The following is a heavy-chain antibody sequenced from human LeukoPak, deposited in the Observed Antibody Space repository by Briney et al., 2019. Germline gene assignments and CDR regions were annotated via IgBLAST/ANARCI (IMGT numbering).Heavy chain of an antibody. J-gene: IGHJ4*02. V-gene: IGHV4-39*01. CDR3: ARRDSAYGARLDY. CDR2: INYSGST. Sequence: KPSETLSLTCTVSGGSISSGSSSWGRVRQPPGKGLEWIGNINYSGSTYYNPSLKSRVTISVDTSKSQFSLKLSSVTAADTAVYYCARRDSAYGARLDYWGQGTLVTVSS. D-gene: IGHD5-12*01. CDR1: GGSISSGSSS.